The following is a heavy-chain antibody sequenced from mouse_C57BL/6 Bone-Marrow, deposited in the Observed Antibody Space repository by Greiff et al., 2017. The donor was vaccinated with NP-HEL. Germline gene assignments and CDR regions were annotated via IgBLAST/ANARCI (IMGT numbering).Heavy chain of an antibody. J-gene: IGHJ2*01. D-gene: IGHD2-4*01. CDR1: GFSLTSYG. CDR3: ARKGGYGYDDDGYYFDD. V-gene: IGHV2-2*01. Sequence: VKLMESGPGLVQPSQSLSITCTVSGFSLTSYGVHWVRQSPGKGLEWLGVIWSGGSTDYNAAFISRLSISKDNSKSQVFFKMNSRQADDTAIYCWARKGGYGYDDDGYYFDDWGKGTTLTVAS. CDR2: IWSGGST.